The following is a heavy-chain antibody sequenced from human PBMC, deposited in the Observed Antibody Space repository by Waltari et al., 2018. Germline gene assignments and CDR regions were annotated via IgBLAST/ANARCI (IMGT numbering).Heavy chain of an antibody. CDR1: GYSISSGYY. D-gene: IGHD3-10*01. Sequence: TLSLTCAVSGYSISSGYYWGWIRQPPGKGLEWIGSIYHSGSTYYNPSLKSRVTISVDTSKNQFSLKLSSVTAADTAVYYCARGGETTMVQGVISWGQGTLVTVSS. CDR3: ARGGETTMVQGVIS. V-gene: IGHV4-38-2*01. CDR2: IYHSGST. J-gene: IGHJ5*02.